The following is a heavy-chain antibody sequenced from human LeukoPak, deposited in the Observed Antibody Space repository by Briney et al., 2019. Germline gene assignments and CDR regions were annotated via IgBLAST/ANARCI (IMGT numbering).Heavy chain of an antibody. J-gene: IGHJ5*02. CDR3: ARGIVATITGWFDP. CDR2: ISYDGSNK. Sequence: PGGSLRLSCAASGFTFSSYAMHWVRQAPGKGLEWVAVISYDGSNKYYAASVKGRFTISRDHSKNTLYLQMNSLRAEDTAVYYCARGIVATITGWFDPWGQGTLVTVSS. D-gene: IGHD5-12*01. V-gene: IGHV3-30*04. CDR1: GFTFSSYA.